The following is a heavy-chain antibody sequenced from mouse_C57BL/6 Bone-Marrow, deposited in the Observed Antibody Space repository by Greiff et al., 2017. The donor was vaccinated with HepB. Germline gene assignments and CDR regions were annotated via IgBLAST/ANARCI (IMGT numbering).Heavy chain of an antibody. Sequence: DVHLVESGGDLVKPGGSLKLSCAASGFTFSSYGMSWVRQTPDKRLEWVATISSGGSYTYYPDSVKGRFTISRDNAKNTLYLQMSSLKSEDTAMYYCAISYYFDYWGQGTTLTVSS. CDR2: ISSGGSYT. V-gene: IGHV5-6*01. CDR1: GFTFSSYG. J-gene: IGHJ2*01. CDR3: AISYYFDY.